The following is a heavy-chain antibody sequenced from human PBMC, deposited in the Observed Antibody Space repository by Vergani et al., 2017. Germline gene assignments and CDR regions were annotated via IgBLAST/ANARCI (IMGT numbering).Heavy chain of an antibody. CDR3: ARDGYYDSSGSSY. V-gene: IGHV4-34*01. CDR1: GGSFSGYY. J-gene: IGHJ4*02. Sequence: QVQLQQWGAGLLKPSETLSLTCAVYGGSFSGYYWSWIRQPPGKGLEWIGEINHSGSTNYNPSLKSRVTISVDTSKNQFSLKRSSVTAADTAVYYCARDGYYDSSGSSYWGQGTLVTVSS. CDR2: INHSGST. D-gene: IGHD3-22*01.